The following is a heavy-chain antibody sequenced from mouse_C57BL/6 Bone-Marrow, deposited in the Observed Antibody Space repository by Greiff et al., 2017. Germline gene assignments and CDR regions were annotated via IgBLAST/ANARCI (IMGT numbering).Heavy chain of an antibody. CDR2: ISSGGSYT. J-gene: IGHJ4*01. D-gene: IGHD1-1*01. CDR3: GRITTGVIPMDY. CDR1: GFTFSSYG. V-gene: IGHV5-6*01. Sequence: EVQGVESGGDLVKPGGSLKLSCAASGFTFSSYGMSWVRQTPDKRLEWVATISSGGSYTYYPDSVKGRFTLSRDNAKNTLYLQMSSLKSEDTAMYYCGRITTGVIPMDYWGQGTSVTVSS.